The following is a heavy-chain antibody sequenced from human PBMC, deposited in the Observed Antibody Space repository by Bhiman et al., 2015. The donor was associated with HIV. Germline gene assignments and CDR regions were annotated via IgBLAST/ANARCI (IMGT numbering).Heavy chain of an antibody. CDR3: ARGSTVTPYWYFDL. CDR1: GFSFDA. J-gene: IGHJ2*01. V-gene: IGHV3-9*01. CDR2: ISWKSGSI. D-gene: IGHD4-17*01. Sequence: EVQLVESGGNLVQPGRSLRLSCAASGFSFDALHWVRQAPGKGLEWVSGISWKSGSIGYADSVKGRFTISRDNAKNSLYLQMNSLRAEDTALYYCARGSTVTPYWYFDLWGRGTLVTVSS.